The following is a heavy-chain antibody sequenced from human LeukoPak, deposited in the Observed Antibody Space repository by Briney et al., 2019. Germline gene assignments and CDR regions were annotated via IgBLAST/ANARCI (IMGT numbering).Heavy chain of an antibody. J-gene: IGHJ4*02. CDR1: GFTFSSYS. D-gene: IGHD6-13*01. CDR2: ISSSSSYI. CDR3: ARGDSSSWFMVPTDY. V-gene: IGHV3-21*01. Sequence: GGSLRLSCAASGFTFSSYSMNWVRQAPGKGLEWVSSISSSSSYIYYADSVNGRFTISIDNAKNSLYLQMNGLRAEDTAVYYCARGDSSSWFMVPTDYWGQGTLVTVSS.